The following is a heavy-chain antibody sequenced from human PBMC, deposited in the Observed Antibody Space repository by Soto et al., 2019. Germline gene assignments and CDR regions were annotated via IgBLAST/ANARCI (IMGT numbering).Heavy chain of an antibody. CDR3: AKDFNWNYASNWFDP. J-gene: IGHJ5*02. D-gene: IGHD1-7*01. CDR1: GFTFSSYA. V-gene: IGHV3-23*01. Sequence: GGSLRLSCAASGFTFSSYAMSWVRQAPGKGLEWVSAISGSGGSTYYADSVKGRFTISRDNSKNTLYLQMNSLRAEDTAVYYCAKDFNWNYASNWFDPWGQGTLVTVSS. CDR2: ISGSGGST.